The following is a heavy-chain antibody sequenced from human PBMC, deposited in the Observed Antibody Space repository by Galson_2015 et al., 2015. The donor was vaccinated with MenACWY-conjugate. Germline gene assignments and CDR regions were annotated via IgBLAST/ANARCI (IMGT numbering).Heavy chain of an antibody. CDR3: ARGRYNGGYKYYFDY. V-gene: IGHV4-39*07. CDR1: GDFISSSSYY. D-gene: IGHD5-24*01. Sequence: SETLSLTCTVSGDFISSSSYYWGWIRQPPGKGLEWIGSFSYTGSTYYKSSLKSRVTISVDTSKNQFSLKLTSVTAADTAMYYCARGRYNGGYKYYFDYWGQGTLVTVSS. J-gene: IGHJ4*02. CDR2: FSYTGST.